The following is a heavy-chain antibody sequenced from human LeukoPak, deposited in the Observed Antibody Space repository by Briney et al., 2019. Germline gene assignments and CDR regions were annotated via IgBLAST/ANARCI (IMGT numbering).Heavy chain of an antibody. Sequence: PGGSLRLSCAASGFTFSSYSMNWVRQAPGKGLEWVSSISSSSSYIYYADSVKGRFTISRDNSKNTLYLQMNSLRAEDTAVYHCARGPEKEYDDYWGQGTLVTVSS. CDR3: ARGPEKEYDDY. CDR1: GFTFSSYS. CDR2: ISSSSSYI. J-gene: IGHJ4*02. D-gene: IGHD2/OR15-2a*01. V-gene: IGHV3-21*04.